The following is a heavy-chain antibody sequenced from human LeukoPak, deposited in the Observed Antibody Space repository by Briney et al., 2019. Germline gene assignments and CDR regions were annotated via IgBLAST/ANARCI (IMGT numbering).Heavy chain of an antibody. CDR3: ATAYGSGSYGYNWFDP. J-gene: IGHJ5*02. V-gene: IGHV1-69*13. CDR1: GGTFSIYA. Sequence: ASVKVSCTASGGTFSIYAISWVRQAPGQGLEWMGGIIPIFGTANYAQKFQGRVTITADESTSTAYMELSSLRSEDTAVYYCATAYGSGSYGYNWFDPWGQGTLVTVSS. CDR2: IIPIFGTA. D-gene: IGHD3-10*01.